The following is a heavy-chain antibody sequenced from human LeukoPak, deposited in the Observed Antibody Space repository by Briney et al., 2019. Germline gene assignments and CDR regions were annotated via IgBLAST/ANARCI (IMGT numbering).Heavy chain of an antibody. Sequence: SMTPSCPASGSTFTSHSTNWVRQAHEKGRGWDAYTRSSSHPIYYADSVKGRFTTSRDNAKNSLYLQMNSLRAEDTAVYYCARVGLYIVVVPAASDAFDIWGQGTMVTVSS. D-gene: IGHD2-2*01. CDR2: TRSSSHPI. J-gene: IGHJ3*02. CDR3: ARVGLYIVVVPAASDAFDI. CDR1: GSTFTSHS. V-gene: IGHV3-48*01.